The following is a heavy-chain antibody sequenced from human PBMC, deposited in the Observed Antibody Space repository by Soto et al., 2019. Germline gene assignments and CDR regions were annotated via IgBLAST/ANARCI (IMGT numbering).Heavy chain of an antibody. D-gene: IGHD4-4*01. J-gene: IGHJ4*02. CDR1: GFKFDDHA. CDR2: IRANGALD. V-gene: IGHV3-9*01. Sequence: EVQLVESGGGLVEPGGSLRLSCAASGFKFDDHAMNWVRLVPGKGLEWASGIRANGALDGYQNSVRGRFTISRDNAKNSLFLQMTRLRREDTAVYYCTRDIVRTITTVDFWGQGTLFTVSS. CDR3: TRDIVRTITTVDF.